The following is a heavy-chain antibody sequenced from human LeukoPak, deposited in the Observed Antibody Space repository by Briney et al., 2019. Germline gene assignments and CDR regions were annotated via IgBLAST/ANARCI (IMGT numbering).Heavy chain of an antibody. Sequence: GGSLRLSCAASGFTFSSYAMHWVRQAPGKGLEWVAVISYDGSNKYYADSVKGRFTISRDNSKNTLYLQMNSLRAEDTAVYYCARCIAVAGTFRSFDYWGQGTLVTVSS. CDR2: ISYDGSNK. D-gene: IGHD6-19*01. J-gene: IGHJ4*02. CDR1: GFTFSSYA. V-gene: IGHV3-30-3*01. CDR3: ARCIAVAGTFRSFDY.